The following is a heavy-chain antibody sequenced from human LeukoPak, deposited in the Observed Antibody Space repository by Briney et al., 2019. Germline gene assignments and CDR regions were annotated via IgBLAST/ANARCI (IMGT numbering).Heavy chain of an antibody. CDR1: GFTFSSYA. D-gene: IGHD3-22*01. V-gene: IGHV3-21*01. J-gene: IGHJ6*02. CDR3: ARERVVVIRTKYYYYGMDV. CDR2: ISSSSSYI. Sequence: GGSLRLSCAASGFTFSSYAMNWVRQAPGKGLEWVSSISSSSSYIYYADSVKGRFTISRDNAKNSLYLQMNSLRAEDTAVYYCARERVVVIRTKYYYYGMDVWGQGTTVTVSS.